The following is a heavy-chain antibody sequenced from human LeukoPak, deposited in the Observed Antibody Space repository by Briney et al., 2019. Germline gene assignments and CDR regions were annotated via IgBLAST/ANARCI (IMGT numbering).Heavy chain of an antibody. J-gene: IGHJ4*02. V-gene: IGHV3-30*02. CDR3: AEDMDVGGYGSGSYLDY. Sequence: GGSLRLSCAASGFTFRSYGMHWVRQAPGKGLEWVTFIRYDGSNKYYADSVKGRFSISRDNSKNTLYLQMNSLRAEDTAVYYCAEDMDVGGYGSGSYLDYWGQGTLVTVSS. CDR2: IRYDGSNK. CDR1: GFTFRSYG. D-gene: IGHD3-10*01.